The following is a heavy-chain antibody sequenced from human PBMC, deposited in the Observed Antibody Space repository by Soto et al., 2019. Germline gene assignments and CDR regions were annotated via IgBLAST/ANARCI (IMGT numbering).Heavy chain of an antibody. Sequence: EVQLLVSGGGLVQPGGSLRLSCAASGFTFSSYAMSWVRQAPGKGLEWVSAISGSGGSTYYADSVKGRFTISRDNSKNTLYLQMNSLRAEDTAVYYCAKDRRYCSGGSCYRFYYYYGMDVWGQGTTVTVSS. D-gene: IGHD2-15*01. CDR3: AKDRRYCSGGSCYRFYYYYGMDV. V-gene: IGHV3-23*01. CDR1: GFTFSSYA. CDR2: ISGSGGST. J-gene: IGHJ6*02.